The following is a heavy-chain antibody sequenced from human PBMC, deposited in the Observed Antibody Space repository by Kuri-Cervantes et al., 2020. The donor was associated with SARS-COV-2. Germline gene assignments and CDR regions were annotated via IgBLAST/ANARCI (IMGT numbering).Heavy chain of an antibody. V-gene: IGHV3-43*01. CDR2: ISWDGGST. J-gene: IGHJ4*02. D-gene: IGHD6-13*01. CDR3: ARELGSWPFDY. CDR1: GFTFDDYT. Sequence: GGSLRLSCAASGFTFDDYTMHWVRQAPGKGLEWVSLISWDGGSTYYADSVKGRFTISRDNSKNSLYLQMNSLRAEDTAVYYCARELGSWPFDYWGQGTLVTVSS.